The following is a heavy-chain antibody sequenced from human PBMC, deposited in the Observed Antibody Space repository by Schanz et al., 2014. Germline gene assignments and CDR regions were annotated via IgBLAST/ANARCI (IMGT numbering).Heavy chain of an antibody. D-gene: IGHD1-1*01. J-gene: IGHJ4*02. V-gene: IGHV3-23*04. CDR3: AKIERNED. Sequence: EVQLAESGGGVVQPGRSLRLSCAASGFSVGNKYMNWVRQAPGKGLEWLSVISASGGDTYYADSVKGRFTISRDNSKNTLYLQMNSLRAEDTAVYFCAKIERNEDWGQGTLVTVSS. CDR2: ISASGGDT. CDR1: GFSVGNKY.